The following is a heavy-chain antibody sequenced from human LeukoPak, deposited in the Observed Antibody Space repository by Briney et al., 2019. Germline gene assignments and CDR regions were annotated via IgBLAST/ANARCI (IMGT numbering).Heavy chain of an antibody. CDR2: ISAYNHNT. D-gene: IGHD3-22*01. Sequence: GASVKVSCKASGYTFTSYGISWVRQAPGQGLEWMGWISAYNHNTNYAQKLQGRVTMTTDTSTSTAYMELRSLRSDDTAVYYCATDPLNPYSSGYYRYWGQGTLVTVSS. CDR1: GYTFTSYG. J-gene: IGHJ4*02. V-gene: IGHV1-18*01. CDR3: ATDPLNPYSSGYYRY.